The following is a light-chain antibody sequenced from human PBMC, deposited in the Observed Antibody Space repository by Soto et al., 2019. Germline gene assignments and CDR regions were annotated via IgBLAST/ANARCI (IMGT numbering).Light chain of an antibody. CDR2: GAS. CDR1: QSVTRSS. Sequence: EIVLTQSPGTLSLSPGERATLSCRASQSVTRSSLAWYQQKPGQAPRLLIYGASSRATSIPDRFSGSGSGTHFTLDVSRLEPEDFAMYYCHQYGSSPWPFGQGTKVEIK. CDR3: HQYGSSPWP. V-gene: IGKV3-20*01. J-gene: IGKJ1*01.